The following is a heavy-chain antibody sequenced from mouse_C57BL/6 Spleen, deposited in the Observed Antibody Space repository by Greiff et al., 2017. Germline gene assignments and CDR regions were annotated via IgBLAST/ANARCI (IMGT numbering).Heavy chain of an antibody. CDR2: IDPGDGDT. D-gene: IGHD2-4*01. CDR3: ARRNEYDATLDY. CDR1: GYAFSSYW. Sequence: QVQLQQSGAELVKPGASVKISCKASGYAFSSYWMNWVKQRPGKGLEWIGEIDPGDGDTNYNGKFKGKATLTVDKTSSTAYMQLSSQTSEDSAVYCCARRNEYDATLDYWSQGTNLTVSA. V-gene: IGHV1-80*01. J-gene: IGHJ2*01.